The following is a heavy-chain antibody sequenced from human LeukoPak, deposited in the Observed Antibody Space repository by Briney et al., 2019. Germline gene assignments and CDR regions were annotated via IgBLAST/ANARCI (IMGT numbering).Heavy chain of an antibody. Sequence: PSETLSLTCAVSVGSIRLYYWSWIRQPPGKGLEWIGYIYTTGSTNYTPSLKGRVTISVDTAQKLFSLHMSSVTAADTAVYYCAREYYYGSGSGRAAFDIWGQGTMVTVSS. D-gene: IGHD3-10*01. CDR1: VGSIRLYY. CDR2: IYTTGST. CDR3: AREYYYGSGSGRAAFDI. J-gene: IGHJ3*02. V-gene: IGHV4-59*01.